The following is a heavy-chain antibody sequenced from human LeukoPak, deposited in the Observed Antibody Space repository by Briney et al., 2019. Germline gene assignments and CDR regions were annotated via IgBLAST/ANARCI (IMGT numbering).Heavy chain of an antibody. CDR3: ARLRGYSYGYGDY. D-gene: IGHD5-18*01. CDR1: GFTFSSYS. Sequence: GGSLRLPCAASGFTFSSYSMNWVRQAPGKGLEWVSYISSSGNTIDYADSVKGRFTISRDNAKNSLYLQMVSLRAEDTAVYYCARLRGYSYGYGDYWGQGTLVTVSS. CDR2: ISSSGNTI. J-gene: IGHJ4*02. V-gene: IGHV3-48*04.